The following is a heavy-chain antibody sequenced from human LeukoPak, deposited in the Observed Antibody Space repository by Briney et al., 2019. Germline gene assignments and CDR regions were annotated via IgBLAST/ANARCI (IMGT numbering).Heavy chain of an antibody. V-gene: IGHV4-61*02. CDR3: ARGPRYCSGSSCYSALDNWFDP. D-gene: IGHD2-15*01. CDR2: IYTSGST. Sequence: SETLSLTCTVSGGSISSGSYYWSWIRQRAGKGLEWIGRIYTSGSTNYNPSLKNRVTISVDTSKNQCSLKLSSVTAADTAVYYCARGPRYCSGSSCYSALDNWFDPWGQGTLVTVSS. J-gene: IGHJ5*02. CDR1: GGSISSGSYY.